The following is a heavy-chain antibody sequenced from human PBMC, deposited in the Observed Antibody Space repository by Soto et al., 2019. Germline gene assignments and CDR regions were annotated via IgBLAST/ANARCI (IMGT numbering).Heavy chain of an antibody. D-gene: IGHD3-9*01. CDR3: ARERTYFGDY. CDR2: IIPIFGSP. CDR1: GGAFSSYA. V-gene: IGHV1-69*06. Sequence: ASVKVSCKASGGAFSSYAISWVRQAPGQGLEWMGGIIPIFGSPNYAQTFQGRVTITADKSTSTAYMELRSLRSEDTAMYYCARERTYFGDYWGQGTLAPVSS. J-gene: IGHJ4*02.